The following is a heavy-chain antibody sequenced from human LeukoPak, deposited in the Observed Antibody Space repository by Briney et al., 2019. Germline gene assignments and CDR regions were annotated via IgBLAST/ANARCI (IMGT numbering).Heavy chain of an antibody. J-gene: IGHJ4*02. V-gene: IGHV4-31*03. CDR3: ARGLSAVAGACFDY. D-gene: IGHD6-19*01. CDR1: GGSLSSGGYY. CDR2: IYYSGTT. Sequence: PSETLSLTCTVSGGSLSSGGYYWTWIRQHPGKGLEWIGYIYYSGTTYYNPSLKSRVTISVDTSKNQFSLKLSSVTAADTAVYYCARGLSAVAGACFDYWGQGTLVTVSS.